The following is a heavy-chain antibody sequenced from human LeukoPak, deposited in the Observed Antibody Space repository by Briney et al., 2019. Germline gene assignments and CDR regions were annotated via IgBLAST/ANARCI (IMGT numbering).Heavy chain of an antibody. CDR3: ARRGDYGSAFDI. Sequence: GGSLRLSCAASGFAVSSKYMSWVRQPPGKGLEWLSVIHDGDGTYYADSVKARFTISRDNSKNTLYFQMNSLRAEDTAVYYCARRGDYGSAFDIWGQGTMVTVSS. V-gene: IGHV3-53*03. J-gene: IGHJ3*02. CDR1: GFAVSSKY. CDR2: IHDGDGT. D-gene: IGHD3-16*01.